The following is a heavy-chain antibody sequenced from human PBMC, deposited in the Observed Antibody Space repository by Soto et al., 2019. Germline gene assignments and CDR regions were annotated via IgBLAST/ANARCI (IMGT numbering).Heavy chain of an antibody. CDR2: FIPVYRTL. CDR1: GGSFGNSA. V-gene: IGHV1-69*01. Sequence: SVKVSCTASGGSFGNSAINWVRQTPGQGLEWLGGFIPVYRTLNYAQKCQGRVTITADESTGTAYMTLSSLASDDTAVYYCARGRGIFGVVIITHFDYWGQGTLVTVSS. D-gene: IGHD3-3*01. J-gene: IGHJ4*02. CDR3: ARGRGIFGVVIITHFDY.